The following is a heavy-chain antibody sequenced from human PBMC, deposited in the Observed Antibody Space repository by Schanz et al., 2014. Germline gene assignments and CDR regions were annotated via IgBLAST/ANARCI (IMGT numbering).Heavy chain of an antibody. CDR1: GFGFDDYA. CDR2: INWNGGST. V-gene: IGHV3-20*04. Sequence: EVQLVESGGGLVQPRGSLRLSCAASGFGFDDYAMSWVRQAPGKGLEWVSGINWNGGSTGYADSVKGRFTISIDNAENTLYLQMNSLRVEDTAVYYCAMGGYQLHHWGQGTLVTVSS. D-gene: IGHD1-7*01. J-gene: IGHJ4*02. CDR3: AMGGYQLHH.